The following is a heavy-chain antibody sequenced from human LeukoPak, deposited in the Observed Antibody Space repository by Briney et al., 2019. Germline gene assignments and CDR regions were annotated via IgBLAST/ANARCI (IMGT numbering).Heavy chain of an antibody. CDR3: AKVVGTTMIIVVTLDY. Sequence: GGSLRLSCAASGFTFSSYAMNWVRQAPGKGLEWVSSISGSGDNTYYADSVKGRFTVSRDNSKNTLYLQMNSLRAEDTAVYYCAKVVGTTMIIVVTLDYWGQGTLVTVSS. CDR1: GFTFSSYA. V-gene: IGHV3-23*01. J-gene: IGHJ4*02. CDR2: ISGSGDNT. D-gene: IGHD3-22*01.